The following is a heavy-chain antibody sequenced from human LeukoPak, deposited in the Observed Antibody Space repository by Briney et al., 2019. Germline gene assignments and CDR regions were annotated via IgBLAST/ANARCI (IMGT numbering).Heavy chain of an antibody. CDR1: GGTFSSYA. CDR2: IIPIFGTA. Sequence: GASLKVSCKASGGTFSSYAISWVRQAPGQGLEWMGGIIPIFGTANYAQKLQGRVTITADESTSTAYMELSSLRSEDTAVYYCASLQPVRSYYPFGYWGQGTLVTVSS. J-gene: IGHJ4*02. D-gene: IGHD1-26*01. V-gene: IGHV1-69*13. CDR3: ASLQPVRSYYPFGY.